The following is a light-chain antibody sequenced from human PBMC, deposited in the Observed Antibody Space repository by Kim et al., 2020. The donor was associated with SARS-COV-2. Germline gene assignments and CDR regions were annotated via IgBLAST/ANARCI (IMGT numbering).Light chain of an antibody. V-gene: IGLV2-14*03. J-gene: IGLJ2*01. CDR3: SSYTSSSTLVV. Sequence: QWRTLSSTGTSSGVGGYIYVSWSQQHPGKAPKLMIYDVSNRPSGVSNRFSGSKSGNTASLTISGLQAEDEADYYCSSYTSSSTLVVFGGGTQLTVL. CDR1: SSGVGGYIY. CDR2: DVS.